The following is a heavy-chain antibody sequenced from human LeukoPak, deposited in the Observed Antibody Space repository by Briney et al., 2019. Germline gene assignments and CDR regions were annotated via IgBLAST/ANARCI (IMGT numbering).Heavy chain of an antibody. Sequence: SETLSLTCTVSGYSTSSGYYWGWIRQPPGKGLEWIGTIYRTGSTYYNPSLQSRVTISVDTSKNQFSLKLNSVTAADTAVYYCARDGYSSRLDAFDIWGQGTMVIVSS. CDR3: ARDGYSSRLDAFDI. D-gene: IGHD6-13*01. J-gene: IGHJ3*02. CDR2: IYRTGST. CDR1: GYSTSSGYY. V-gene: IGHV4-38-2*02.